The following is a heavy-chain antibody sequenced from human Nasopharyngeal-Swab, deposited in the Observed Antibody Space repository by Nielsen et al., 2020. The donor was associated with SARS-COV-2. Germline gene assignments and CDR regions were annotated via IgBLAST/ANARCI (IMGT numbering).Heavy chain of an antibody. CDR3: ARAGDFWSGWSANYYMDV. Sequence: SETLSLTCTVSGGSMSNFHWSWIRLSPGKGLEWIGYVYDSGSTKYNPSLNSRVTISVDTSKTQFSLKVRSVTAADTAVYYCARAGDFWSGWSANYYMDVWGKGTTVTVSS. J-gene: IGHJ6*03. CDR1: GGSMSNFH. D-gene: IGHD3-3*01. V-gene: IGHV4-59*08. CDR2: VYDSGST.